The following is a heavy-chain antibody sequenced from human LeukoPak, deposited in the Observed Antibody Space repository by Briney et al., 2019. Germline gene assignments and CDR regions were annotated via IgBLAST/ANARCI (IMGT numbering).Heavy chain of an antibody. CDR1: GFTFSSYW. CDR3: ARINSGRHLGDAFDI. CDR2: IKQDGSEK. Sequence: GGSLRLSCAASGFTFSSYWMSWVRQAPGKGLEWVANIKQDGSEKYYVDSVKGRFTISRDNAKNSLFLQMNSLRAEDTAVYYCARINSGRHLGDAFDIWGQGTTVTVSS. D-gene: IGHD1-26*01. J-gene: IGHJ3*02. V-gene: IGHV3-7*01.